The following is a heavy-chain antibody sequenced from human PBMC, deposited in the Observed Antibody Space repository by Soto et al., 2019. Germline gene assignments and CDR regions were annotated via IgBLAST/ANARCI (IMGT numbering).Heavy chain of an antibody. V-gene: IGHV1-2*04. CDR1: GYTFTGYY. CDR3: ARGTAGDFWSGYYSSTYMDV. J-gene: IGHJ6*03. Sequence: ASVKVSCKASGYTFTGYYMHWVRQAHGQGLEWMGWINPNSGGTNYAQKFQGWVTMTRDTSISTAYMELSRLRSDDTAVYYCARGTAGDFWSGYYSSTYMDVWCKGTTVTVS. CDR2: INPNSGGT. D-gene: IGHD3-3*01.